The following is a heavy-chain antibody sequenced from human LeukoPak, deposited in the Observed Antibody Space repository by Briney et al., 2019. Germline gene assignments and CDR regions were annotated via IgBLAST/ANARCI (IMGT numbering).Heavy chain of an antibody. J-gene: IGHJ4*02. D-gene: IGHD3-10*01. CDR2: IKQDGSEK. CDR1: GFTFSSYW. V-gene: IGHV3-7*04. CDR3: ARDITGSKY. Sequence: GRTLRLSCAASGFTFSSYWMSWARQASGKGLEWGANIKQDGSEKYYVESVKGRYTISRDNAEHSLYLQVNSLRAEDTAVYYCARDITGSKYWGQGTLVTVSS.